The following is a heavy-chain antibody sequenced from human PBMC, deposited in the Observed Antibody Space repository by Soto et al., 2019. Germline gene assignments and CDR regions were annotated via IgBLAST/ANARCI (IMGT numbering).Heavy chain of an antibody. D-gene: IGHD6-19*01. Sequence: SETLSLTCSFSCASGSSGSFYWSWIRQPPGKGLEWIGFIYNNETFNYNPSLKSRVTLSVDTSKHQFSLKLSSVTAADTAVYYCARVPLRYSSSHNFDSWGQGALVTVSS. V-gene: IGHV4-61*01. CDR2: IYNNETF. CDR3: ARVPLRYSSSHNFDS. CDR1: CASGSSGSFY. J-gene: IGHJ4*02.